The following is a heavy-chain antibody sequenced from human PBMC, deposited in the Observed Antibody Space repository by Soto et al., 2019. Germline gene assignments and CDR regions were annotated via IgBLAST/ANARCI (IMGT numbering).Heavy chain of an antibody. CDR2: ISGSGGST. D-gene: IGHD2-2*01. CDR3: AKAPVVPAAIGEYFQH. V-gene: IGHV3-23*01. Sequence: PGGALRLSCAASGSTFSSYAMSWVRQAPGKGLEWVSAISGSGGSTYYADSVKGRFTISRDNSKNTLYLQMNSLRAEDTAVYYCAKAPVVPAAIGEYFQHWGQGTLVTVSS. CDR1: GSTFSSYA. J-gene: IGHJ1*01.